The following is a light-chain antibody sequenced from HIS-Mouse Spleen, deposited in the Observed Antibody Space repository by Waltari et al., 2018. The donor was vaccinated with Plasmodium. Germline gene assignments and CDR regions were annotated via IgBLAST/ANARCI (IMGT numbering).Light chain of an antibody. CDR2: GAS. CDR3: QQYNNWSFT. V-gene: IGKV3-15*01. CDR1: QSVSSN. Sequence: EIVMTQSPATLSVSPGERATLSCRASQSVSSNLAWYQQKPGQAPRLLIYGASTRATGIPARFSGSGSVTEFTLTISSLQSEDFAVYYCQQYNNWSFT. J-gene: IGKJ3*01.